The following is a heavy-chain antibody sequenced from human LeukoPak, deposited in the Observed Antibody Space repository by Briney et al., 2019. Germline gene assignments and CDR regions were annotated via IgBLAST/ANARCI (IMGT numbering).Heavy chain of an antibody. Sequence: SETLSLTCTVSGGSISSSNYYWGWIRQPPGKGLEWIGSIYYSGTTYYSSSLKSRVIISVDTSKNQFSLKLSSVTATDTAVYYCARHEAQDFDYWGQGTLVTVSS. V-gene: IGHV4-39*01. J-gene: IGHJ4*02. CDR2: IYYSGTT. CDR3: ARHEAQDFDY. CDR1: GGSISSSNYY.